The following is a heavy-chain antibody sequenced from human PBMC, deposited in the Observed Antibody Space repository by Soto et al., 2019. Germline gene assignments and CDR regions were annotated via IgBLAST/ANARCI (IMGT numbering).Heavy chain of an antibody. CDR3: ARAGSSGWFYYYYYGMDV. J-gene: IGHJ6*02. V-gene: IGHV6-1*01. CDR1: GDSVSSNSAA. D-gene: IGHD6-19*01. CDR2: TYYRSKWYN. Sequence: SHTLSLTCAISGDSVSSNSAAWNWIRQSPSRGLEWLGRTYYRSKWYNDYAVSVKSRITINPDTSKNQFSLQLNSVTPEDTAVYYCARAGSSGWFYYYYYGMDVWGQGTTVTVSS.